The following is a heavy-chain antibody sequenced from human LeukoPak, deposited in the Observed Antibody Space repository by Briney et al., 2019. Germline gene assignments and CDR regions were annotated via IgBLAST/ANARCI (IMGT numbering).Heavy chain of an antibody. Sequence: GGSLRLSCAASGFTFSSYAMHWVRQAPGKGLEWVAVISYDGSNKYYADSVKGRFTISRDNAKNSLYLQMNSLRAEDTAVYYCARDSDPGQWLAPSQYWGQGTLVTVSS. CDR2: ISYDGSNK. CDR1: GFTFSSYA. V-gene: IGHV3-30*04. D-gene: IGHD6-19*01. J-gene: IGHJ4*02. CDR3: ARDSDPGQWLAPSQY.